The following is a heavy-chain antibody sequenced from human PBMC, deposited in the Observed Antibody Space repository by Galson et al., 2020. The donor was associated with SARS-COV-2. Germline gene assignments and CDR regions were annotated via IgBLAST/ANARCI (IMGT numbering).Heavy chain of an antibody. CDR2: ISGSGSTI. J-gene: IGHJ4*02. V-gene: IGHV3-48*03. D-gene: IGHD3-10*01. CDR1: GFTFSSYE. CDR3: AGGRGWFGELASCFDF. Sequence: GSLRLSCSASGFTFSSYEMNWVRQAPGKGLEWLSYISGSGSTIYSADSVKGRFTISRDNAKNSLYLQMNSLRAEDTAVYYCAGGRGWFGELASCFDFWGQGTLVTVSS.